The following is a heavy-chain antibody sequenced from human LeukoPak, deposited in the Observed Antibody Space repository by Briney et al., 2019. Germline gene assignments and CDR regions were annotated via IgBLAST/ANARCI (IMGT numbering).Heavy chain of an antibody. CDR1: GYSFPSYW. V-gene: IGHV5-51*01. J-gene: IGHJ3*02. CDR3: ARSYDSRGYEPAGAFDI. CDR2: IYPGDSDT. Sequence: GESLKISCKGSGYSFPSYWINWVRQMPGKGLEWMGIIYPGDSDTKYSPSFQGQVTTSADKSINTAYLQWNSLKASDTAMYYCARSYDSRGYEPAGAFDIWGQGTMVTVSS. D-gene: IGHD3-22*01.